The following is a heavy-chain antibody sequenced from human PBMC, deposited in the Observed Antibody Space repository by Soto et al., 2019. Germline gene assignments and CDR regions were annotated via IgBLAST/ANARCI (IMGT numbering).Heavy chain of an antibody. CDR2: IYHSGST. J-gene: IGHJ3*02. D-gene: IGHD6-6*01. CDR3: ARAAEYSSSTIAFDI. Sequence: PSETLSLTCAVSGGSISSGGYSWSWIRQPPGKGLGWIGYIYHSGSTYYNPSLKSRVTISVDRSKNQFSLKLSSVTAADTAVYYCARAAEYSSSTIAFDIWGQGTMVTVSS. V-gene: IGHV4-30-2*01. CDR1: GGSISSGGYS.